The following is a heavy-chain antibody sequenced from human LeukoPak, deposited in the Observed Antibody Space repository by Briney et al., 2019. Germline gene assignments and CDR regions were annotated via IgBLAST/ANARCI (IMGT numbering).Heavy chain of an antibody. Sequence: ASVKVSCKASGYTFTGYYMHWVRQAPGQGLEWMGWVNPNSGGTKYAQKFQGRVTMTRDTSISTAYMELSRLRSDDTAMYYCARVGGGLVYYFDFWGQGTLVTVSS. CDR1: GYTFTGYY. J-gene: IGHJ4*02. CDR3: ARVGGGLVYYFDF. D-gene: IGHD2-15*01. V-gene: IGHV1-2*02. CDR2: VNPNSGGT.